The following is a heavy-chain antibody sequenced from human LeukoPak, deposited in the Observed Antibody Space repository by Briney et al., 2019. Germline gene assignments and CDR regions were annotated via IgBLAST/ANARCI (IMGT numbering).Heavy chain of an antibody. CDR3: ARRQGRLRLGELSLSN. CDR1: GGTFSSYA. CDR2: IIPIFGTA. D-gene: IGHD3-16*02. J-gene: IGHJ4*02. V-gene: IGHV1-69*13. Sequence: GASVKVSCKASGGTFSSYAISWVRQAPGQGLEWMGGIIPIFGTANYAQKFQGRVTITADESTSTAYMELSSLRSEDTAVYYCARRQGRLRLGELSLSNWGQGTLVTVSS.